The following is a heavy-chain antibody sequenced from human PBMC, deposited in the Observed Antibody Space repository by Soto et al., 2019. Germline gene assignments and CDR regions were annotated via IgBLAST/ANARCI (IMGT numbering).Heavy chain of an antibody. CDR2: IWFDGSNQ. D-gene: IGHD3-10*01. Sequence: QVQLVESGGGVVQPGRSLRLSCEASGFTFSNHGMHWVRQAPGKGLEWVAVIWFDGSNQFYADSVKGRFTISRDNSRNAMYLQINSLRAEDTAVYYCAKEGNFGFGEYYFASWGQGTLVTVSS. V-gene: IGHV3-33*03. CDR3: AKEGNFGFGEYYFAS. CDR1: GFTFSNHG. J-gene: IGHJ4*02.